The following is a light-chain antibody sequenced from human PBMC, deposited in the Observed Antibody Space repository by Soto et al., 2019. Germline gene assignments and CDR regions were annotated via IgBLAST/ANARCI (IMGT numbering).Light chain of an antibody. CDR2: EAS. CDR3: QQYNSYPWT. J-gene: IGKJ1*01. CDR1: QSIGDS. Sequence: GDRVAITFRASQSIGDSLAWYQQKPGKAPYLLIYEASSLESGVPSRFSGSGSGTEFTLTISSLQPDVFATYYGQQYNSYPWTFGQGTMV. V-gene: IGKV1-5*01.